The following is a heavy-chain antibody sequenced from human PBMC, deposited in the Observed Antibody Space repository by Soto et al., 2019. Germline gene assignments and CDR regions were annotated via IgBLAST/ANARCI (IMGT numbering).Heavy chain of an antibody. Sequence: GGSLRLSCAASGFTFSSYAMSWVRQAPGKGLEWVSAISGSGGSTYYADSVKGRFTISRDNSKNTLYLQMNSLRAEDTAVYYCAKDRRYCSGGSCSHFDYWGQGTLVTVSS. D-gene: IGHD2-15*01. CDR2: ISGSGGST. CDR3: AKDRRYCSGGSCSHFDY. CDR1: GFTFSSYA. J-gene: IGHJ4*02. V-gene: IGHV3-23*01.